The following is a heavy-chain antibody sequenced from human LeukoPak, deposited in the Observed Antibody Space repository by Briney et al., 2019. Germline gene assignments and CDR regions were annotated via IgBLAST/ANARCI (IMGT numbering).Heavy chain of an antibody. CDR1: GFTFSGFW. J-gene: IGHJ4*02. CDR2: INSDGSEG. Sequence: GGSLRLSCAVSGFTFSGFWMSWSRQAPGKGLEWVASINSDGSEGYYADSVKGRFTISRDNAKNSLYLQMNSLRDEDTAVYYCARGAPYGDYEDYWGQGTLVTVSS. V-gene: IGHV3-7*04. CDR3: ARGAPYGDYEDY. D-gene: IGHD4-17*01.